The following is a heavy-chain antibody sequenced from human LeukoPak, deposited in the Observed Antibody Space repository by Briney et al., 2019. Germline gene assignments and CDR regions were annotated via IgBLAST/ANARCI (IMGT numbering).Heavy chain of an antibody. V-gene: IGHV4-39*01. Sequence: SETLSLTCTVSGGSISSSSYYWGWIRQPPGKGLEWIGSIYYSGSTYYNPSLKSRVTISVDTSKNQFSLKLSSVTAADTAVYYCARHQYYDSSGFLGCWGQGTLVTVSS. CDR1: GGSISSSSYY. CDR2: IYYSGST. CDR3: ARHQYYDSSGFLGC. J-gene: IGHJ4*02. D-gene: IGHD3-22*01.